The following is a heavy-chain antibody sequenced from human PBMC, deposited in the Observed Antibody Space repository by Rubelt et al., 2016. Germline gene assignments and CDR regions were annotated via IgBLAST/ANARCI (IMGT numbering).Heavy chain of an antibody. Sequence: QLQLQESGPGLVKPSETLSLTCTVSGGSISSGGYYWSWIRQHPGKGLEWIGYIYYSGSTYYNPSLKSRVTISVDTSKNQFSLKLSSVTAADTAVYYCARGSSILGGVDYWGQGTLVTVSS. D-gene: IGHD3-3*02. CDR3: ARGSSILGGVDY. CDR1: GGSISSGGYY. V-gene: IGHV4-31*03. CDR2: IYYSGST. J-gene: IGHJ4*02.